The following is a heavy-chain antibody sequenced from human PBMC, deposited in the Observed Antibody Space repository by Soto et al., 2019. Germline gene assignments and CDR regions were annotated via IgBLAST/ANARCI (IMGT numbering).Heavy chain of an antibody. CDR2: ISAVNGDT. CDR1: GFSIKNYG. Sequence: QAQLVQSATEVKRPGASVKVSCKASGFSIKNYGITWVRLAPGLGLEWMGWISAVNGDTIFAQKFQGRVSMTTDTGTRTAYMELTGLKSADTALYSCARDGGSGGLTAFDVWGQGTM. V-gene: IGHV1-18*01. J-gene: IGHJ3*01. CDR3: ARDGGSGGLTAFDV. D-gene: IGHD3-10*01.